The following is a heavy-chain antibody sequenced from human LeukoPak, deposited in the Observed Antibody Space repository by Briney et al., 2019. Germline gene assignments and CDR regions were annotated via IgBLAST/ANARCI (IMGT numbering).Heavy chain of an antibody. V-gene: IGHV3-33*06. Sequence: PGGSLRLSCAASGFTFSSYGMHWVRQAPGKGLEWVAVIWYDGSNKYYADSVKGRFTISRDNSKNTLYLQMNSLRAEDTAVYYCAKVGSYGAFNDYWGQGTLVTVSS. CDR2: IWYDGSNK. CDR3: AKVGSYGAFNDY. CDR1: GFTFSSYG. D-gene: IGHD5-18*01. J-gene: IGHJ4*02.